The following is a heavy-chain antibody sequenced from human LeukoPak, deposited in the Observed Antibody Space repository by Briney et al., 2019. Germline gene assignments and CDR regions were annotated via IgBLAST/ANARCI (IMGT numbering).Heavy chain of an antibody. CDR3: ARHPFRRYSGSRGAPDY. CDR2: IYTSGST. D-gene: IGHD1-26*01. V-gene: IGHV4-61*02. J-gene: IGHJ4*02. CDR1: GGSISSGSYY. Sequence: SQTLSLTCTVSGGSISSGSYYWSWIRQPAGKGLEWIGRIYTSGSTNYNPSLKSRVTISVDTSKNQFSLKLSSVTAADTAVYYCARHPFRRYSGSRGAPDYWGQGTLVTVSS.